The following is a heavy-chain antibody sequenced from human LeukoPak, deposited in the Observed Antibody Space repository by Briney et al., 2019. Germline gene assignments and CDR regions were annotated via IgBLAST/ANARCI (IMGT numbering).Heavy chain of an antibody. V-gene: IGHV3-23*01. Sequence: GGSLRLSCAHSGFTLSSYIINWVRQAPGKGREWVSAINAGGSTFPTNSVRGWFTVSRDNYKITLYLQMNSLRVEDTAVYYCVKDHRDWGASFDYWGQGTLVTVSS. CDR2: INAGGST. CDR1: GFTLSSYI. CDR3: VKDHRDWGASFDY. D-gene: IGHD2-21*02. J-gene: IGHJ4*02.